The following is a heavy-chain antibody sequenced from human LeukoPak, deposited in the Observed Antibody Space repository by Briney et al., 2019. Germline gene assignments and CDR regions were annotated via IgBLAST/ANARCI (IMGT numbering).Heavy chain of an antibody. D-gene: IGHD6-13*01. CDR2: ISSSSSYT. Sequence: PGGSLRLSCAASGFTFSDYYMSWIRQAPGKGLEWVSYISSSSSYTNYADSVKGRFTISRDNAKNSLYLQMNSLRAEDTAVYYCARAGSSWYWFDPWGQGTLVTVSS. J-gene: IGHJ5*02. CDR3: ARAGSSWYWFDP. V-gene: IGHV3-11*06. CDR1: GFTFSDYY.